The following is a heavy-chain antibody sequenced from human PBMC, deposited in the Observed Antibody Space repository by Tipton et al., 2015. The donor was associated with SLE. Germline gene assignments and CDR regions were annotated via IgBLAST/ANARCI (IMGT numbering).Heavy chain of an antibody. CDR3: ARILMLYVTPYDALDI. D-gene: IGHD2-8*01. V-gene: IGHV4-34*01. CDR2: INHSGST. Sequence: TLSLTCAVYGGSFSGYYWSWIRQPPGKGLEWIGEINHSGSTNYNPSLKSRVTISVDTSKNQFSLNLTSVTAADTAVYYCARILMLYVTPYDALDIWGQGTMVTVSS. CDR1: GGSFSGYY. J-gene: IGHJ3*02.